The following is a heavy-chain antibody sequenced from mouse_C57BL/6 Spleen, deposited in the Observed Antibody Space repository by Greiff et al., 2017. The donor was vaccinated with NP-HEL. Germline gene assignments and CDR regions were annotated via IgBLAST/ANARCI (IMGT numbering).Heavy chain of an antibody. CDR3: ARRGVVSFDY. V-gene: IGHV1-69*01. Sequence: QVQLQQPGAELVMPGASVKLSCKASGYTFTSYWMHWVKQRPGQGLEWIGEIDPSDSYTNYNQKFKGKSTLTVDKSSSKAYMQLSSLTSDDSAVYYCARRGVVSFDYWGQGTTLTVSS. D-gene: IGHD1-1*01. J-gene: IGHJ2*01. CDR2: IDPSDSYT. CDR1: GYTFTSYW.